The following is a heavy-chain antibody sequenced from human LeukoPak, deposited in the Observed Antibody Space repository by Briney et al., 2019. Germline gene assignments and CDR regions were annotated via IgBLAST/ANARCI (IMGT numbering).Heavy chain of an antibody. CDR1: GFTFRTYG. CDR2: ISGSGGST. CDR3: ARARPAWYDCSGGSCYSYYYYMDV. D-gene: IGHD2-15*01. Sequence: GGSLRLSCAASGFTFRTYGMSWVRQAPGKGLEWVSAISGSGGSTYSVDSVKGRFTISRDNSKNSLYLQMNSLRAEDTAVYYCARARPAWYDCSGGSCYSYYYYMDVWGKGTTVTVSS. V-gene: IGHV3-23*01. J-gene: IGHJ6*03.